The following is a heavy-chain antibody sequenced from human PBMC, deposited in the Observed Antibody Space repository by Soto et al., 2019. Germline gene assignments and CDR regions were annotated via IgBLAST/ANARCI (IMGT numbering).Heavy chain of an antibody. CDR1: GFTFSSYA. CDR2: ISGSGGST. D-gene: IGHD4-17*01. CDR3: AKDRPRSYGDYVYFQH. Sequence: PGGSLRLSCAASGFTFSSYAMSWVRQAPGKGLEWVSAISGSGGSTYYADSVKGRFTISRDNSKNTLYLQMNSLRAEDTAVYYCAKDRPRSYGDYVYFQHWGQGTLVTVSS. V-gene: IGHV3-23*01. J-gene: IGHJ1*01.